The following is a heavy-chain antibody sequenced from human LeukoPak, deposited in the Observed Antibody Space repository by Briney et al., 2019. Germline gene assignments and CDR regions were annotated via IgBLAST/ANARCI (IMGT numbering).Heavy chain of an antibody. Sequence: SETLSLTCTVSGGSISSSPYYWAWIRQPPGKGLEWIASIYYSGSTYYSPSVKSRVTISVDTTKNQFSLKMTSVTAADTAVYYCATGSPSTGYYHYWGQGTLVTVSS. V-gene: IGHV4-39*01. CDR2: IYYSGST. CDR3: ATGSPSTGYYHY. J-gene: IGHJ4*02. D-gene: IGHD3-9*01. CDR1: GGSISSSPYY.